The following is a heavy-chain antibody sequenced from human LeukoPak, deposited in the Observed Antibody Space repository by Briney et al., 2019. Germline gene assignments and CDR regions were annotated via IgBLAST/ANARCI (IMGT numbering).Heavy chain of an antibody. J-gene: IGHJ5*02. D-gene: IGHD1-26*01. CDR1: GFTFNSYD. V-gene: IGHV3-33*01. Sequence: GRSLRLSCAASGFTFNSYDMRWIRQAPGKGLEWVALIWYDGSNRYYPDSVKGRFTISRDNSKNTLYLQLNSLRAEDTAVYYCAREKVGAIYWFDPWGQGTLVTVSS. CDR3: AREKVGAIYWFDP. CDR2: IWYDGSNR.